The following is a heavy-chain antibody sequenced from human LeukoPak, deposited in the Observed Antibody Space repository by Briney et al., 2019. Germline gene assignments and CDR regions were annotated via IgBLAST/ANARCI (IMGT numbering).Heavy chain of an antibody. J-gene: IGHJ4*02. Sequence: PSETLSLTCTVSGGSISSSSYYWGWIRQPPGKGLEWIGSIYYSGSTYYNPSLKSRVTISVDTSKNQFSLKLSSVTAADTAVYYCARDYSSGWYYDYWGQGTLVTVSS. V-gene: IGHV4-39*02. D-gene: IGHD6-19*01. CDR1: GGSISSSSYY. CDR2: IYYSGST. CDR3: ARDYSSGWYYDY.